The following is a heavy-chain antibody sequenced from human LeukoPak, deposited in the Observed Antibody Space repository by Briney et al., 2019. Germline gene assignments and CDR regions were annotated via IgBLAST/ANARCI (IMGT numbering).Heavy chain of an antibody. D-gene: IGHD5-18*01. J-gene: IGHJ4*02. CDR2: IYYSGST. V-gene: IGHV4-59*01. CDR1: GGSISSYY. Sequence: SETLSLTCTVSGGSISSYYWSWIRQPPGKGLEWIGYIYYSGSTNYNPSLKSRVTTSVDTSKNQFSLKLSSVTAADTAVYYCAKGVDTASYDYWGQGTLVTVSS. CDR3: AKGVDTASYDY.